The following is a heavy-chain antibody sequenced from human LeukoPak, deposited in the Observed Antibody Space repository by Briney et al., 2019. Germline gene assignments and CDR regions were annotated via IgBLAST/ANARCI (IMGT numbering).Heavy chain of an antibody. CDR3: AKGSGWYV. V-gene: IGHV3-23*01. CDR2: ISRSGGST. D-gene: IGHD6-19*01. Sequence: PGASLRLSCAASGFPFSSYAMSWVRQAPGKGLEWVSVISRSGGSTDYADSVKGRFTISRDNSKNTLYLQINSLRAEDTAVYYCAKGSGWYVWGQGTLVTVSS. CDR1: GFPFSSYA. J-gene: IGHJ4*02.